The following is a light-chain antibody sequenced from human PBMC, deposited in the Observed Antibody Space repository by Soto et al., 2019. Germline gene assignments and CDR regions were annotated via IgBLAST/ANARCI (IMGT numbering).Light chain of an antibody. Sequence: DIQMTQSPSTLSGSVGDRVTITCRASQTISSWLAWYQQKPGKAPKLLIYKASTLKSGVPSRFSGSGSGTEFTLTISSLQSEDFAFYYCQQYNNWPPITFGQGTRLEIK. CDR3: QQYNNWPPIT. CDR1: QTISSW. V-gene: IGKV1-5*03. CDR2: KAS. J-gene: IGKJ5*01.